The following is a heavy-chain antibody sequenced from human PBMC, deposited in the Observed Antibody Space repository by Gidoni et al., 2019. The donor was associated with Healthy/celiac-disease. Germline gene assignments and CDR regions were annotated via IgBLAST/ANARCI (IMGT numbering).Heavy chain of an antibody. CDR1: GFTFDDYA. D-gene: IGHD4-17*01. Sequence: EVQLVESVGCLVQPGRSLRLSCAASGFTFDDYAMEWVRQAPGKGLEGGSGISWKSGSIGYADSVKGRFTISRDNAKNSLYLQMNSLRAEDTAVYYCARDYDYGDYTRVPQIFDYWGQGTLVTVSS. CDR3: ARDYDYGDYTRVPQIFDY. CDR2: ISWKSGSI. V-gene: IGHV3-9*01. J-gene: IGHJ4*02.